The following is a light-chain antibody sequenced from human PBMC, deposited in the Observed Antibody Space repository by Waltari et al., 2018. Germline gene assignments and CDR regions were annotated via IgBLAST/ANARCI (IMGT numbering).Light chain of an antibody. CDR1: SSDIGGYYF. CDR3: SSYTSTNTHVV. CDR2: DVN. Sequence: QSTLTQPASVSGSRGQTITISCPGTSSDIGGYYFFSWYQQFPGKAPKLIIYDVNNRPSGGSDRFSGFKSGNTASLTISGLQPEDEAEYYCSSYTSTNTHVVFGGGTKLTVL. V-gene: IGLV2-14*03. J-gene: IGLJ2*01.